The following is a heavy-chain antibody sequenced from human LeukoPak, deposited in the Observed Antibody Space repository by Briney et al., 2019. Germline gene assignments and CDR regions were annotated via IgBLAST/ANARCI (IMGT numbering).Heavy chain of an antibody. Sequence: GGSLRLSCAASGFTFSSYSMNWVRRAPGKGLEWVSSISSSSSYIYYADSVKGRFTISRDNAKNSLYLQMNSLRAEDTAVYYCARDDSGDGYNWGQGTLVTVSS. CDR2: ISSSSSYI. D-gene: IGHD5-24*01. CDR3: ARDDSGDGYN. CDR1: GFTFSSYS. J-gene: IGHJ4*02. V-gene: IGHV3-21*01.